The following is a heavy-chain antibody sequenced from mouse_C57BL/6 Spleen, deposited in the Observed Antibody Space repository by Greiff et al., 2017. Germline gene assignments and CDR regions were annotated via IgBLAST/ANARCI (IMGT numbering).Heavy chain of an antibody. CDR1: GYTFTDYE. J-gene: IGHJ4*01. CDR2: IDPETGGT. Sequence: QVQLQQSGAELVRPGASVTLSCKASGYTFTDYEMHWVKQTPVHGLEWIGAIDPETGGTAYNQKFKGKAILTADKSSSTAYMELRSLTSEDSAVYYCTISNYYAMDYWGQGTSVTVSS. V-gene: IGHV1-15*01. CDR3: TISNYYAMDY.